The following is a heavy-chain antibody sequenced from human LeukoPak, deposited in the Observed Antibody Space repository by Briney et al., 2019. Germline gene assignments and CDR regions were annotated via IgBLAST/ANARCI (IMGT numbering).Heavy chain of an antibody. J-gene: IGHJ4*02. CDR1: GGSISSYY. Sequence: SETLSFTCTVSGGSISSYYWSWTRQPPGKGLEWIGYIYTSGSTNYNPSLKSRVTMSVDTSKNQFSLKLSSVTAADTAVYYCARDSWVGATFDYWGQGTLVTVSS. CDR3: ARDSWVGATFDY. CDR2: IYTSGST. V-gene: IGHV4-4*08. D-gene: IGHD1-26*01.